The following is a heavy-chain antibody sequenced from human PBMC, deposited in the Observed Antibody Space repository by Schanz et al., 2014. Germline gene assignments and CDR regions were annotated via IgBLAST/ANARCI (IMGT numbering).Heavy chain of an antibody. Sequence: QLQLQESGPGLVKPSETLSLTCTVSGGSIRRSTYYWGWIRQPPGKGLEWVASIYNSGSAYYGPSLKRRVPCAVETSKTQFPRRLNSVTASDTAVYYCVRQLLWFGESGVDTWGQGTLVVVSS. J-gene: IGHJ5*02. CDR3: VRQLLWFGESGVDT. CDR1: GGSIRRSTYY. D-gene: IGHD3-10*01. CDR2: IYNSGSA. V-gene: IGHV4-39*01.